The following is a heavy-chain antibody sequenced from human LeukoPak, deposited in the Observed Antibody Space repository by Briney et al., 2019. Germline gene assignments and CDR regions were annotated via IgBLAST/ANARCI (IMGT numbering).Heavy chain of an antibody. CDR1: GGTFSSYA. D-gene: IGHD3-22*01. Sequence: ASVKVSCKASGGTFSSYAISWVRQAPGQGLEWMGRIIPILGIANYAQKFQGRVTITADKSTSTAYMELSSLRSEDTAVYYCASDLEQAGYYDSSGYYRSFDYWGQGTLVTVSS. J-gene: IGHJ4*02. V-gene: IGHV1-69*04. CDR2: IIPILGIA. CDR3: ASDLEQAGYYDSSGYYRSFDY.